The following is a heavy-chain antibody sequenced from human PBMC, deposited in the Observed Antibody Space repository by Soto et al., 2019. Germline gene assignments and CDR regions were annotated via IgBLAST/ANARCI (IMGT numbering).Heavy chain of an antibody. J-gene: IGHJ4*02. CDR2: ISAYNGNT. CDR1: GYTFTSYG. Sequence: ASVKVSCKASGYTFTSYGISWVRQAPGQGLEWMGWISAYNGNTNYAQKLQGRVTMTTDTSTSTAYMELRSLRSDDTAVYYCARETFSLYYDFWSAPGGIDYWGQGTLVTVSS. V-gene: IGHV1-18*04. D-gene: IGHD3-3*01. CDR3: ARETFSLYYDFWSAPGGIDY.